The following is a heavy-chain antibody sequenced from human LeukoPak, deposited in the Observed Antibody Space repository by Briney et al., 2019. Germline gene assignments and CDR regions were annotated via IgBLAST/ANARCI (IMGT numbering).Heavy chain of an antibody. CDR2: INPHSGGT. D-gene: IGHD3-9*01. Sequence: VASVKVSCKTSENIFTDYYIHWVRQAPGQGLAWLGWINPHSGGTNYAQYFQDRVIMTGDTSISTAYMELRGLISDDTATYYCARGGDNYDILTQWGQGTLVTVSS. CDR3: ARGGDNYDILTQ. J-gene: IGHJ4*02. V-gene: IGHV1/OR15-1*04. CDR1: ENIFTDYY.